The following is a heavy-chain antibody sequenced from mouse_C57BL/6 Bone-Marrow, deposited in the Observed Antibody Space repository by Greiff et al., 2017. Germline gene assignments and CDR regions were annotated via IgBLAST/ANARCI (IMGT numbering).Heavy chain of an antibody. D-gene: IGHD2-2*01. CDR3: ARLWLRRGPDY. CDR1: GYTFTSYW. V-gene: IGHV1-52*01. J-gene: IGHJ2*01. Sequence: VKLQESGAELVRPGSSVKLSCKASGYTFTSYWMHWVKQRPIQGLEWIGNIDPSDSETHYNQKFKDKATLTVDKSSSTAYMQLSSLTSEDSAVYYCARLWLRRGPDYWGQGTTLTVSS. CDR2: IDPSDSET.